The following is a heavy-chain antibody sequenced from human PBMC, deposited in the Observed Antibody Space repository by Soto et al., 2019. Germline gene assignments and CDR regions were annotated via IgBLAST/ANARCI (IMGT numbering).Heavy chain of an antibody. V-gene: IGHV1-18*01. Sequence: QVHLVQSGAEVKKPGASVKVSCKASGYTFTSYGITWVRQAPGQRLEWMGWISAHNGNTDYAQKLQGRVIVTRDTSTSTAYMELRSLRSDDTAVYYCARGRYGDYWGQGARVSVSS. CDR1: GYTFTSYG. CDR2: ISAHNGNT. D-gene: IGHD1-1*01. J-gene: IGHJ4*02. CDR3: ARGRYGDY.